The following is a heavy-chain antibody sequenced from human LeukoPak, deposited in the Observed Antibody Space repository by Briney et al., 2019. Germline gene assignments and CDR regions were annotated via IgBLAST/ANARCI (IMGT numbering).Heavy chain of an antibody. CDR1: GGSISSSSYY. J-gene: IGHJ5*02. V-gene: IGHV4-39*01. D-gene: IGHD3-10*01. CDR2: IYYSGST. CDR3: ARALPSGSPSLVNWFDP. Sequence: SETLSLTCTVSGGSISSSSYYWGWIRQPPGKGLEWIGSIYYSGSTYYNPSLKSRVTISVDTPKNQFSLKLSSVTAADTAVYYCARALPSGSPSLVNWFDPWGQGTLVTVSS.